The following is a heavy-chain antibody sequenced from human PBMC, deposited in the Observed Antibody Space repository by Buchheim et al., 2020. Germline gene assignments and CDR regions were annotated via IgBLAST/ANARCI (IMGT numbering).Heavy chain of an antibody. CDR3: AAEPDSSWFDP. D-gene: IGHD6-13*01. Sequence: EVQLVESGGDLVQPGGSLRLSCAASRFSFSSYWMHWVRQAPGKGLVWVARINSDGRLTNYADSVKGRFTLSRDNGKNTLYLQMNSLRAEDTAVYYCAAEPDSSWFDPWGQGTL. CDR2: INSDGRLT. J-gene: IGHJ5*02. CDR1: RFSFSSYW. V-gene: IGHV3-74*01.